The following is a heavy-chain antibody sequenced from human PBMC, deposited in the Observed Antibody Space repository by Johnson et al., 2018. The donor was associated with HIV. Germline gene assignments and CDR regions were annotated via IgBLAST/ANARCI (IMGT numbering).Heavy chain of an antibody. CDR3: ARGPSVVTLHAFDL. V-gene: IGHV3-66*02. D-gene: IGHD4-23*01. CDR2: IYSGGST. CDR1: GFTVSSNY. Sequence: MQLVESGGGLIQPGGSLRLSCAASGFTVSSNYMSWVRQAPGKGLEWVSVIYSGGSTYYADSVKGRFTISRDNSKNTLYLQMNSLRAEDTAVYYCARGPSVVTLHAFDLWGQGTLVTVSS. J-gene: IGHJ3*01.